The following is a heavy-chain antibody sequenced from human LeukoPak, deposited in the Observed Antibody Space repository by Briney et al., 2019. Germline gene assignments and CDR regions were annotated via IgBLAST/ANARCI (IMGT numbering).Heavy chain of an antibody. CDR3: ARGVAAAENWFDP. CDR1: GYTFTNYY. V-gene: IGHV1-46*01. Sequence: ASVKVSCKASGYTFTNYYIHWVRQAPGQGLEWVGLINPNGGSTGYAQRFQGRVTVTTDTSTSTVYMELNSLGSEDTAVYYCARGVAAAENWFDPWGQGTLVTVSS. CDR2: INPNGGST. D-gene: IGHD6-13*01. J-gene: IGHJ5*02.